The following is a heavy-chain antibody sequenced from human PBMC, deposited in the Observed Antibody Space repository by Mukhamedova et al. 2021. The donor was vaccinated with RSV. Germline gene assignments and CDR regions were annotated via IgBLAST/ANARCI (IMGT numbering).Heavy chain of an antibody. V-gene: IGHV4-39*07. J-gene: IGHJ4*02. Sequence: GSIYYSGSTYYNPSLKSRVTISVDTSKNQFSLKLSSVTAADTAVYYCARTGWNYYDSSGDDYWGQATLVTVSS. CDR2: IYYSGST. D-gene: IGHD3-22*01. CDR3: ARTGWNYYDSSGDDY.